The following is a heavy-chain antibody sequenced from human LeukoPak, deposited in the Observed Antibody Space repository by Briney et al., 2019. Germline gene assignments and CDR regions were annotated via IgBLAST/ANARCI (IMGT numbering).Heavy chain of an antibody. V-gene: IGHV4-34*01. CDR2: INHSGST. Sequence: PSETLSLTCAVYGGSFSDYYWSWIRQPPGKGLEWIGEINHSGSTNYNPSLKSRVAISVDTSKNQFSLKLSSVTAADTAVYYCARGWYCSSTTCFYGMDVWGQGTTVTVSS. J-gene: IGHJ6*02. D-gene: IGHD2-2*01. CDR3: ARGWYCSSTTCFYGMDV. CDR1: GGSFSDYY.